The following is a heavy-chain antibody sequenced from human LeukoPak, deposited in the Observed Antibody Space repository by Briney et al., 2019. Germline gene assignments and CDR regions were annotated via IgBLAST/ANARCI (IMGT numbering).Heavy chain of an antibody. Sequence: SETLSLTCTVSGGSISSFYWSWIRQPPGKGLEWIGNIFYRGGTYYSPSLKSRVTISLDTSRNQFSLNLNSVTAADTAVYYCAKSNGYGLVDIWGQGTIVTVSS. CDR3: AKSNGYGLVDI. V-gene: IGHV4-59*12. CDR1: GGSISSFY. J-gene: IGHJ3*02. D-gene: IGHD3-10*01. CDR2: IFYRGGT.